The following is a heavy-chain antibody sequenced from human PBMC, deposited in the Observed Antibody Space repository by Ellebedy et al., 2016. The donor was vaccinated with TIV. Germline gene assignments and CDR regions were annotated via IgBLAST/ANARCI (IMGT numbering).Heavy chain of an antibody. D-gene: IGHD3-10*01. Sequence: AASVKVSCKASGYTFTSYAMHWVRQAPGQRLEWMGWINAGNGNTKYSQKFQGRVTITADKSTSTAYMELSRLRSEDTAVYYCAREEDYYGSGSYYRGGYFDYWGQGTLVTVSS. J-gene: IGHJ4*02. CDR2: INAGNGNT. CDR1: GYTFTSYA. V-gene: IGHV1-3*01. CDR3: AREEDYYGSGSYYRGGYFDY.